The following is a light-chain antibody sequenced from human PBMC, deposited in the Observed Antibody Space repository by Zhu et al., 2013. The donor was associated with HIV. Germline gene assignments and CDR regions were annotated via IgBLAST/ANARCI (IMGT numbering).Light chain of an antibody. CDR3: QQYGSSPLT. J-gene: IGKJ4*01. CDR2: DAS. Sequence: EIVLTQSPATLSLSPGERATLSCRASQSVSSYLAWYQQRPGLAPRLLIYDASTRATGIPDRFSGSGSGTDFTLTISRLEPEDFALYYCQQYGSSPLTFGGGTKLEI. V-gene: IGKV3D-20*01. CDR1: QSVSSY.